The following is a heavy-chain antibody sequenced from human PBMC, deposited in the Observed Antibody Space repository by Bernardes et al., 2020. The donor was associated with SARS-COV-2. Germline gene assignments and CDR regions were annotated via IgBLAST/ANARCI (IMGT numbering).Heavy chain of an antibody. V-gene: IGHV3-23*01. Sequence: GGSLRLSCAASGFIFSSYVMSWVRQAPGRGLEWVSGISGSGSSTYYADSVKGRFTISRDNSKNTLYLQMNSLRADDTAVYYCAKDLSPLYYYYGMDVWGQGTTLTVSS. J-gene: IGHJ6*02. CDR2: ISGSGSST. CDR3: AKDLSPLYYYYGMDV. CDR1: GFIFSSYV.